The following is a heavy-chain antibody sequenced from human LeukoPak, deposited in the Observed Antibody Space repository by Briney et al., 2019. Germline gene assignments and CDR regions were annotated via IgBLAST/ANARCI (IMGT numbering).Heavy chain of an antibody. CDR2: IYYSGST. D-gene: IGHD4-17*01. J-gene: IGHJ5*02. CDR3: ARARGDYGDYASWFDP. CDR1: GGSISSYY. Sequence: PSETLSLTCTVSGGSISSYYWSWIRQPPGKGLEWIGYIYYSGSTNYNPSLKSQVTISVDTSKNQFSLKLSSVTAADTAVYYCARARGDYGDYASWFDPWGQGTLVTVSS. V-gene: IGHV4-59*01.